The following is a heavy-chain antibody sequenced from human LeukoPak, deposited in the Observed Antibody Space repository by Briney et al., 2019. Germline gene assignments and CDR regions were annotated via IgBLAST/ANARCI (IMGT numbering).Heavy chain of an antibody. D-gene: IGHD6-6*01. CDR2: IYTSGST. Sequence: PSQTLSLTCSVSGASISSDRYYWSWIRQPVGKGLEWIGRIYTSGSTNYDPSLKSRVTISVDTSKNQFSLKLNSVPAADTAVYYCASSRYSSSHFDYWGQGTLVTVSS. J-gene: IGHJ4*02. CDR1: GASISSDRYY. V-gene: IGHV4-61*02. CDR3: ASSRYSSSHFDY.